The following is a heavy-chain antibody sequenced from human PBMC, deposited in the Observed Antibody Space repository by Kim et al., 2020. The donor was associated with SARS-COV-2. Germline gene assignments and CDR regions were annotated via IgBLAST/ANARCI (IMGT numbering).Heavy chain of an antibody. Sequence: GGSLRLSCAASGFTFTSAWMSWVRQAPGKGLEWVARIKSKSDGGTTDYAAPGKGRFTISRDDSKNTLFLQMNSLKNEDTALYYCTTYEIWGQGTLVTVSS. CDR1: GFTFTSAW. V-gene: IGHV3-15*01. CDR3: TTYEI. CDR2: IKSKSDGGTT. J-gene: IGHJ4*02. D-gene: IGHD5-12*01.